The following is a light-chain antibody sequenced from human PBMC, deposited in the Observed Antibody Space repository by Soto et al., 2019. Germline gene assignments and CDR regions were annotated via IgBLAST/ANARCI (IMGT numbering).Light chain of an antibody. J-gene: IGKJ5*01. CDR1: QNIHTN. CDR3: QQRSNWLIT. V-gene: IGKV3-11*01. CDR2: GAS. Sequence: EIVMTQSPATLSVSPGERATLSCRAGQNIHTNLAWYQQKPGQAPRLLFYGASTGATGIPARFSGSGSGTDFTLTISSLEPEDFAVYYCQQRSNWLITFGQGTRLEIK.